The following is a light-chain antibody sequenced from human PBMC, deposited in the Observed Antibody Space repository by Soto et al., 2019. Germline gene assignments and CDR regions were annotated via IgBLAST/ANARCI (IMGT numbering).Light chain of an antibody. Sequence: EIVLTQSPGTLSLSPGERATLSCRASQSIRSNYLAWYQQKPGQAPRLLISGASSRATGIPERFSGSGSGTDFTLNISRLEPEDLAVYYCQQYGRSPPLYTFGQGTKLEIK. CDR1: QSIRSNY. J-gene: IGKJ2*01. CDR3: QQYGRSPPLYT. V-gene: IGKV3-20*01. CDR2: GAS.